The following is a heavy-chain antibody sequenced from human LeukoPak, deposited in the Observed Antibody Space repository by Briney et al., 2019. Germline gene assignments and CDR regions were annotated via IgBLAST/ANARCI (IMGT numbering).Heavy chain of an antibody. Sequence: ASVKVSCKASGYTFTSYFIHWVRQAPGQRLEWVGWINPNSGGTNDAQKFQGRVTMTRDTSIRTAYMELSSLRSDDTAVYYCARALSNSRLYYFDYWGQGTLVTVSS. CDR1: GYTFTSYF. V-gene: IGHV1-2*02. D-gene: IGHD6-6*01. CDR2: INPNSGGT. CDR3: ARALSNSRLYYFDY. J-gene: IGHJ4*02.